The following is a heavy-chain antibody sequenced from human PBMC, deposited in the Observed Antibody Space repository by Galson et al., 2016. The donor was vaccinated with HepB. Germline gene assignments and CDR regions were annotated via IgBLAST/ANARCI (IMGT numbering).Heavy chain of an antibody. D-gene: IGHD6-13*01. CDR2: INSDGSTT. CDR3: AREAKLAAPDYYGMDV. CDR1: GFTFNTYW. V-gene: IGHV3-74*01. J-gene: IGHJ6*02. Sequence: SLRLSCAASGFTFNTYWLGWVRQGPGKGLVRVSRINSDGSTTTYADSVKGRFTISRDNAKKTLYLQMNSKRSEDTAVYYCAREAKLAAPDYYGMDVWGQGTTVTVSS.